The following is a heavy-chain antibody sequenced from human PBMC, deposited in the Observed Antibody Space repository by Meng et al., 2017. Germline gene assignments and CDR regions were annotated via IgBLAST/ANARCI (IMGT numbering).Heavy chain of an antibody. J-gene: IGHJ4*02. Sequence: QGQLREAGPGLVRPSETLSLTCPVSGDSVTVGSHYWSWIRQPPGKGLEWIGYIDYGGSTSYNPSLRSRVTISVDTSNNQFSLKLSSVTAADTAVFYCARTRGDYYFDYWGQGTLVTVSS. D-gene: IGHD3-16*01. CDR3: ARTRGDYYFDY. V-gene: IGHV4-61*01. CDR1: GDSVTVGSHY. CDR2: IDYGGST.